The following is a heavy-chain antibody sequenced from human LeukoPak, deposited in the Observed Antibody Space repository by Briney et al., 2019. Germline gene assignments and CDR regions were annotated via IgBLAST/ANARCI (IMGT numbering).Heavy chain of an antibody. CDR2: INPNSGGT. V-gene: IGHV1-2*06. J-gene: IGHJ6*02. Sequence: GASVKVSCKASGYTFTGYYMHWVRQAPGQGLEWMGRINPNSGGTNYAQKFQGRVTMTRDTSISTAYMELSRLRSDDTAVYYCARLYNRRFITIFEVVSPPIGMDVWGQGTTVTVSS. CDR1: GYTFTGYY. D-gene: IGHD3-3*01. CDR3: ARLYNRRFITIFEVVSPPIGMDV.